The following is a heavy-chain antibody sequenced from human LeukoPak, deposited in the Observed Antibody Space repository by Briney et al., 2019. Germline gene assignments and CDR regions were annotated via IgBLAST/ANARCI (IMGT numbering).Heavy chain of an antibody. J-gene: IGHJ6*02. Sequence: ASVKVSCKASGYTFTSYAMHWVRQAPGQRLEWMGWINAGNGNTKYSQKFQGRVTITRDTSASTAYMELSSLRSEDTAVYYCARDPTAADTYYYYYYGMDVWGQGTTVTVSS. D-gene: IGHD6-13*01. V-gene: IGHV1-3*01. CDR2: INAGNGNT. CDR1: GYTFTSYA. CDR3: ARDPTAADTYYYYYYGMDV.